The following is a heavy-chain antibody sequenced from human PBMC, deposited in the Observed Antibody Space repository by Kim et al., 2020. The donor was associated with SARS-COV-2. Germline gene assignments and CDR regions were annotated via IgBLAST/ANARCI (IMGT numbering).Heavy chain of an antibody. CDR2: ISGSGGST. CDR3: ARHSGASHYYYGMDV. CDR1: GFSFSNHA. J-gene: IGHJ6*02. D-gene: IGHD1-26*01. V-gene: IGHV3-23*01. Sequence: GGSLRLSCVAAGFSFSNHAMSWVRQAPGKGLEWVSVISGSGGSTYYADSLVGQFTIARDNSKNTVYLQMNSLRADDTAVYYCARHSGASHYYYGMDVWGQGTAVTVSS.